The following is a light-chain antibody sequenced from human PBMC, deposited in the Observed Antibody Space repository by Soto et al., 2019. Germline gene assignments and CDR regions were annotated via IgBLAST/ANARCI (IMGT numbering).Light chain of an antibody. V-gene: IGKV1D-13*01. Sequence: AIHLTQSPSSLSATVGDSVTITCRASQGIARALAWYQQKPGKAPKLLIYDASSLDSGVPSRFSGSGYVTDFTLTITSLQPEDFATYYCQQFSNYPLTFGGGTKVEIK. CDR1: QGIARA. J-gene: IGKJ4*01. CDR2: DAS. CDR3: QQFSNYPLT.